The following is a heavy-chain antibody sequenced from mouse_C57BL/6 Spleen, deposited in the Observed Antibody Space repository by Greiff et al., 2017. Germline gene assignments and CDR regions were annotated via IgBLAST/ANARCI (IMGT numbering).Heavy chain of an antibody. V-gene: IGHV10-1*01. CDR3: VRHDYDYDDENAMDY. CDR1: GFSFNTYA. CDR2: IRSKSNNYAT. J-gene: IGHJ4*01. Sequence: EVKVVESGGGLVQPKGSLKLSCAASGFSFNTYAMNWVRQAPGKGLEWVARIRSKSNNYATYYADSVKDRFTISRDDSESMLYLQMNNLKTEDTAMYYCVRHDYDYDDENAMDYWGQGTSVTVSS. D-gene: IGHD2-4*01.